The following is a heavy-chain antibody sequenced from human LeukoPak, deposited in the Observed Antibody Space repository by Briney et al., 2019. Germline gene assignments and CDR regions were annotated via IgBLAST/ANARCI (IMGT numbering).Heavy chain of an antibody. J-gene: IGHJ4*02. Sequence: GGSLRLSCAASGFTFSSYSMNWVRQAPGKGLEWVSYISSSSSTIYYADSVKGRFTISRDNAKNSLYLQMNSLSDEDTAVYYCASKEGGDYGDSGPLDYWGQGTLVTVSS. CDR1: GFTFSSYS. D-gene: IGHD4-17*01. CDR2: ISSSSSTI. CDR3: ASKEGGDYGDSGPLDY. V-gene: IGHV3-48*02.